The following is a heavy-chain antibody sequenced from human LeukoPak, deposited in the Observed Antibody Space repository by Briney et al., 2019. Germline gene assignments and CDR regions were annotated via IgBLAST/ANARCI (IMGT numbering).Heavy chain of an antibody. D-gene: IGHD3-9*01. J-gene: IGHJ3*02. V-gene: IGHV4-59*08. CDR3: ARRNILTEGEAFDI. CDR2: IYNSRST. Sequence: SETLSLTCAVSGGSISSYYWTWIRQPPGKGLEWIGYIYNSRSTNYNPSLRSRVTTSVDTSKNQFSLKLNSVTAADTAVYYCARRNILTEGEAFDIWGQGTLVTVSS. CDR1: GGSISSYY.